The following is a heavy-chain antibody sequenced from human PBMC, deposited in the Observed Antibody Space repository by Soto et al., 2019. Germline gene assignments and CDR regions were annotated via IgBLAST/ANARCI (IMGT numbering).Heavy chain of an antibody. CDR3: ARDPRADTAMVYSDY. CDR2: ISSSSSYI. J-gene: IGHJ4*02. V-gene: IGHV3-21*01. D-gene: IGHD5-18*01. CDR1: GFTFSSYS. Sequence: EVQLVESGGGLVKPGGSLRLSCAASGFTFSSYSMNWVRQAPGKGLEWVSSISSSSSYIYYADSVKGRFTISRDNAKKSLDLQMNSLRAEDTAVYYCARDPRADTAMVYSDYWGQGTLVTVSS.